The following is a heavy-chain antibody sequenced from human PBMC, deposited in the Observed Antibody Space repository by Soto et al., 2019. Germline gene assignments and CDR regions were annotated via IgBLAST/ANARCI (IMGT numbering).Heavy chain of an antibody. CDR1: GFTFSSYG. J-gene: IGHJ6*02. CDR3: AKDYYDFRSGYYYYYYYGMDV. V-gene: IGHV3-30*18. Sequence: GGTLRLSCAASGFTFSSYGMHWVRQAPGKGLEWVAVISYDGSNKYYEDSVKSRVTISRDNSKNTLYLQMNSLIAEDTAVYYCAKDYYDFRSGYYYYYYYGMDVWGQGTTVTVSS. CDR2: ISYDGSNK. D-gene: IGHD3-3*01.